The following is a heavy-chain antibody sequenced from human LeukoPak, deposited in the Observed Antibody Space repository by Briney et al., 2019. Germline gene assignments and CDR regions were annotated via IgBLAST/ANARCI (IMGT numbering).Heavy chain of an antibody. V-gene: IGHV3-21*01. CDR3: GRDVLGETGAGGP. Sequence: PGGSLRLSCAASGFTFSSYAMSWVRQAPGQGLEWVSSISPSGDSTWNADSVKGRFTIFRDNSRNSVTLQMNSLRADDTAMYYCGRDVLGETGAGGPWGQGALVTVSS. J-gene: IGHJ5*02. CDR2: ISPSGDST. D-gene: IGHD3-10*01. CDR1: GFTFSSYA.